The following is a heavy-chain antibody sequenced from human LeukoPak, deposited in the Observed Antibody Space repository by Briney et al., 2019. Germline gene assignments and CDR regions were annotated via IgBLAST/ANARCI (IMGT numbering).Heavy chain of an antibody. CDR3: ARGYGDQGYDY. J-gene: IGHJ4*02. CDR1: GGSMNAYY. Sequence: PSETLSLTCTLSGGSMNAYYWTWIRQPAGKGLEWIGRIYTSETTNYNPSLKSRVTMSIDRSKNQFSLRLSSVTAADTATYYCARGYGDQGYDYWGREPWSPSPQ. D-gene: IGHD4-17*01. V-gene: IGHV4-4*07. CDR2: IYTSETT.